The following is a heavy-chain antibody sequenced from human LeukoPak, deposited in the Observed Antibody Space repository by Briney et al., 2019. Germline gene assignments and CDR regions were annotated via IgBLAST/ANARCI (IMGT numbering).Heavy chain of an antibody. J-gene: IGHJ4*02. CDR1: GFTFSSYS. V-gene: IGHV3-21*01. CDR3: ARLDPTGYDSSGYYYVY. Sequence: GGSLRLSCAAPGFTFSSYSMNWVRQAPGKGLEWVSSISSSSSYIYYADSVKGRFTISRDNAKNSLYLQMNSLRAEDTAVYYCARLDPTGYDSSGYYYVYWGQGTLVTVSS. D-gene: IGHD3-22*01. CDR2: ISSSSSYI.